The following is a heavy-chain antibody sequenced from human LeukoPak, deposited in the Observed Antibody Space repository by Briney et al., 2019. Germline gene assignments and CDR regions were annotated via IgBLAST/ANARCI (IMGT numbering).Heavy chain of an antibody. D-gene: IGHD3-10*01. Sequence: GSLRLSCAASGFTFDDYGMSWVRQAPGKGLEWVSGINWNGGSTGYADSVKGRFTISRDNAKNSLYLQMNSLRAEDTALYYCARGGGLYGSGSYYYYYMDVWGKGTTVTVSS. V-gene: IGHV3-20*04. J-gene: IGHJ6*03. CDR2: INWNGGST. CDR1: GFTFDDYG. CDR3: ARGGGLYGSGSYYYYYMDV.